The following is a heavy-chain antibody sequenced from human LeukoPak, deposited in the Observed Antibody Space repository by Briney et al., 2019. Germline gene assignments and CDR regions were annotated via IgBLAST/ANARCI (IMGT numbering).Heavy chain of an antibody. CDR2: MNPNSGNT. V-gene: IGHV1-8*01. Sequence: ASVKASCKASGYTLTSYDINWVRQATGQGLEWMGWMNPNSGNTGYAQKFQDRVTMTRNTSISTAYMELSSLRSEDTAVYYYARGARFSSSWYRLFDYWGQGTLVTVSS. J-gene: IGHJ4*02. D-gene: IGHD6-13*01. CDR3: ARGARFSSSWYRLFDY. CDR1: GYTLTSYD.